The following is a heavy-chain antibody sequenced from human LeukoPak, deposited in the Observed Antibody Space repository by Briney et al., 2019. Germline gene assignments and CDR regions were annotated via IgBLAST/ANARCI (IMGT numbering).Heavy chain of an antibody. CDR3: ARANGGTHGWLQLLRGLVFWFDP. D-gene: IGHD5-24*01. Sequence: EASVKVSCKASGYTFTSYGISWVRQAPGQGLEWMGWINTNTGNPTYAQGFTGRFVFSLDTSVSTAYLQISSLKAEDTAVYYCARANGGTHGWLQLLRGLVFWFDPWGQGTLVTVSS. CDR2: INTNTGNP. CDR1: GYTFTSYG. J-gene: IGHJ5*02. V-gene: IGHV7-4-1*02.